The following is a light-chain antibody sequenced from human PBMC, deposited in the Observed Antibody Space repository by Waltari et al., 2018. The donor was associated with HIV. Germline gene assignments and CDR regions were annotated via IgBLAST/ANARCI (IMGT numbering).Light chain of an antibody. CDR2: SKN. CDR3: STWDASLNGWV. J-gene: IGLJ3*02. CDR1: SSSIGNYT. V-gene: IGLV1-44*01. Sequence: QSVLTQPPSASGTPGQRVTISCSGSSSSIGNYTINWYRQLPGMAPKPLIYSKNQRPSGVPDRFSGSKSGTSASLAISGLQSEDEADYSCSTWDASLNGWVFGGGTKLTVL.